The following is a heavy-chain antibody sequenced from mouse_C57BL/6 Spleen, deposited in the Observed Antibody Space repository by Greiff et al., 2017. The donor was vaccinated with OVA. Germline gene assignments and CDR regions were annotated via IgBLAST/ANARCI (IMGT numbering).Heavy chain of an antibody. J-gene: IGHJ3*01. D-gene: IGHD1-1*01. CDR2: IRNKANNHAT. Sequence: EVMLVESGGGLVQPGGSMKLSCAASGFTFSDAWMDWVRQSPEKGLEWVAEIRNKANNHATYYAESVKGRFTISRDDSKSSVYLQMNSLRAEDTGIYYCTRYYGSSYETWFAYWGQGTLVTVSA. V-gene: IGHV6-6*01. CDR1: GFTFSDAW. CDR3: TRYYGSSYETWFAY.